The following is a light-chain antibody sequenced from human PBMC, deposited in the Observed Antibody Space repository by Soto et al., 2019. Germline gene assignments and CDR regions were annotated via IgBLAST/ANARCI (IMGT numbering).Light chain of an antibody. CDR1: SSDVGGYNY. CDR3: SSYTSSSTPHV. CDR2: DVT. J-gene: IGLJ1*01. Sequence: QSALTQPASVSGSPGQSITISCTGTSSDVGGYNYVSWYQQHPVKAPKLTIYDVTNRPSGVSDRFSGSKSGNTASLTISGLQAEDEADYYCSSYTSSSTPHVFGTGSKVTVL. V-gene: IGLV2-14*01.